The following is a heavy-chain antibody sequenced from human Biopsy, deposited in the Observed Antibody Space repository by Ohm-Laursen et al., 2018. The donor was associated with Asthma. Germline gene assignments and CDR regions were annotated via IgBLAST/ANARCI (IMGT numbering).Heavy chain of an antibody. V-gene: IGHV3-48*02. J-gene: IGHJ4*02. CDR2: ISSSSSTI. D-gene: IGHD5-18*01. CDR3: ARVKRGYSYGYAGVFDY. Sequence: SLRLSCAASGFTFSSYAMSWVRQAPGKGLEWVSYISSSSSTIYYADSVKGRFTISRDNAKNSLYLQMNSLRDEDTAVYYCARVKRGYSYGYAGVFDYWGQGTLVTVSS. CDR1: GFTFSSYA.